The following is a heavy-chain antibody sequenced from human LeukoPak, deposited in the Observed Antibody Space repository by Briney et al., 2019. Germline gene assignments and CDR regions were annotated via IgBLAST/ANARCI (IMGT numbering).Heavy chain of an antibody. Sequence: SETLSLTCAVYGGSFSGYYWSWIRQPPGKGLEWIGEIDHSGSTNYNPSLKSRVTTSVDTSKNQFSLKLSSVTAADTAVYYCASQRNTVTTNIDYWGQGTLVTVSS. CDR1: GGSFSGYY. CDR2: IDHSGST. CDR3: ASQRNTVTTNIDY. D-gene: IGHD4-17*01. J-gene: IGHJ4*02. V-gene: IGHV4-34*01.